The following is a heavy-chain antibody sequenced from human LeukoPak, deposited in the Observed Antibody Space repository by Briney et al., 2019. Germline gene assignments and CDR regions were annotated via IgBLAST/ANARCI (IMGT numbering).Heavy chain of an antibody. CDR2: NNHSGST. V-gene: IGHV4-34*01. D-gene: IGHD3-16*01. Sequence: SETLSLTCAVYGGSFSGYYWSWIRQPPGKGLEWIGENNHSGSTNYNPSLKSRVTISVDTSKNQFSLKLSSVTAADTAVYYCARVGGTNYYYYGMDVWGQGTTVTVSS. CDR1: GGSFSGYY. CDR3: ARVGGTNYYYYGMDV. J-gene: IGHJ6*02.